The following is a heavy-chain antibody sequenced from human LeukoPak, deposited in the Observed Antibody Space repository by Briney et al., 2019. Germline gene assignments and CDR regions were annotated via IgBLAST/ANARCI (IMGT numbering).Heavy chain of an antibody. D-gene: IGHD2/OR15-2a*01. Sequence: GGSLRLSCSASGFPFSSFAMHWVRQAPGKGLEYVAAIRRNGGSTYYADSVKGRFTMSRDNAKSTLYLQMSSLRAEDTAVYLCVKDLRSDFMGVLSRYLSQWGQGTLVSVSS. CDR2: IRRNGGST. CDR1: GFPFSSFA. J-gene: IGHJ4*02. V-gene: IGHV3-64D*09. CDR3: VKDLRSDFMGVLSRYLSQ.